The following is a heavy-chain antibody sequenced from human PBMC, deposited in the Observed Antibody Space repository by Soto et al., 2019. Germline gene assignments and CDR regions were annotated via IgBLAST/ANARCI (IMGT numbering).Heavy chain of an antibody. D-gene: IGHD5-18*01. Sequence: GGSLRLSCAASGFTFSSYGMHWVRQAPGKGLEWVAVIWYDGSNKYYADSVKGRFTISRDNSKNTLYLQMNSLRAEDTAVYYCARDLNTAMVTSYFDYWGQGTLVTVSS. CDR1: GFTFSSYG. V-gene: IGHV3-33*01. CDR3: ARDLNTAMVTSYFDY. J-gene: IGHJ4*02. CDR2: IWYDGSNK.